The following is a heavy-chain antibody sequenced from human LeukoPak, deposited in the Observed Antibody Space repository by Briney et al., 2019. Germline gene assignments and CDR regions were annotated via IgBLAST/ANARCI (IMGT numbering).Heavy chain of an antibody. CDR1: GFTFSNFA. Sequence: PGGSLRLSCAASGFTFSNFAMSWARQVPGKGLEWVSSISAGGGNTYYADSVKGRFTISRDTSKNTLYLQMNSLRAEDTAMYYCARHPASSPVCTGVWFFDYWGQGTLVTVSS. D-gene: IGHD2-8*01. CDR2: ISAGGGNT. J-gene: IGHJ4*02. V-gene: IGHV3-23*01. CDR3: ARHPASSPVCTGVWFFDY.